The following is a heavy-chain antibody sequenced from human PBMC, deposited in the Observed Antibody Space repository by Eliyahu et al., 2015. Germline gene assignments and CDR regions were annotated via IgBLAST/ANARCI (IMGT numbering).Heavy chain of an antibody. Sequence: QVQLQQWGAGLLKPSETLSLTCXVYGGSFXGYYWXWIRQPPGKGLEWIGEINHSGSTNYNPSLKSRVTISVDTSKNQFSLKLSSVTAADTAVYYCARMRRVQLWLWAFDIWGQGTMVTVSS. CDR2: INHSGST. D-gene: IGHD5-18*01. V-gene: IGHV4-34*01. J-gene: IGHJ3*02. CDR3: ARMRRVQLWLWAFDI. CDR1: GGSFXGYY.